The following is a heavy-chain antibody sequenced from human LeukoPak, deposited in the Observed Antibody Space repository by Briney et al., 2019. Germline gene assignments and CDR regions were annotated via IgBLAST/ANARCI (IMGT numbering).Heavy chain of an antibody. CDR3: ARDAPNYYDSSGVDY. CDR2: IYYSGST. CDR1: GGSISSGDYY. Sequence: SETLSLTCTVSGGSISSGDYYWSWIRQPPGKGLEWIGYIYYSGSTYYNPSLKSRVTISVDTSKNQFSLKLSSVTAADTAVYYCARDAPNYYDSSGVDYWGQGTLVTVSS. J-gene: IGHJ4*02. V-gene: IGHV4-30-4*01. D-gene: IGHD3-22*01.